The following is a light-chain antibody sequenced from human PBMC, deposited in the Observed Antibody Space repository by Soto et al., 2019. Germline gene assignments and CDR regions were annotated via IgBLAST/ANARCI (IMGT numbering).Light chain of an antibody. V-gene: IGKV3-20*01. CDR3: QQYGSLSWT. CDR1: QSVSSSY. Sequence: ETVLTQSPGTLSLSPGERATLSCIASQSVSSSYLAWYQQKPGQAPRLLIYGASSRATGIPDRFSGSGSGTDFTLTISRLEPEDFAVYYCQQYGSLSWTFGQGTKVDI. J-gene: IGKJ1*01. CDR2: GAS.